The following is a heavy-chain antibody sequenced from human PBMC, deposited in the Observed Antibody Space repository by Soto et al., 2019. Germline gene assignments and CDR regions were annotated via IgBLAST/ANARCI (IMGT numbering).Heavy chain of an antibody. J-gene: IGHJ5*02. V-gene: IGHV1-69*12. CDR2: TIPKFDTT. CDR1: GGTFNSYA. CDR3: ASGLGQQMLFVH. Sequence: QVQLVQSGAEVKKPGSSVKVSCKASGGTFNSYAFSWVRQAPGQGLEWMGWTIPKFDTTNYEQRFQGRVTITADLSTKTSYMELSSLRSDDTAVYYCASGLGQQMLFVHWGQGTLVTVSS. D-gene: IGHD3-16*01.